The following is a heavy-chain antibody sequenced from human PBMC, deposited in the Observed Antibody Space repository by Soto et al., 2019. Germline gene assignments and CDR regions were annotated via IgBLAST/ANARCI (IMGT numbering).Heavy chain of an antibody. CDR3: ARGSGSYCSGGSCKNWFDP. CDR2: IDHSGST. Sequence: PSETLSLTCAVYGGSFSGYYWSWIRQPPGKGLEWIGEIDHSGSTNHNPSLKSRVTMSVDTSKNQFSLKLNSVTASDTAVYYCARGSGSYCSGGSCKNWFDPWGQGTLVTVSS. V-gene: IGHV4-34*01. J-gene: IGHJ5*02. D-gene: IGHD2-15*01. CDR1: GGSFSGYY.